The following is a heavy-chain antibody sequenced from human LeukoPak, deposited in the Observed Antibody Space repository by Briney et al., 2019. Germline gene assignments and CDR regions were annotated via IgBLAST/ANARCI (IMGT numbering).Heavy chain of an antibody. CDR1: GGSFSGYY. V-gene: IGHV4-34*01. CDR3: VTAQNYGDYRFDY. CDR2: IYFSGST. Sequence: PSETLSLTCAVYGGSFSGYYWSWIRQPPGKGLEWIGYIYFSGSTFYNPSLKGRVTISVDRSKNLFSLNMKSVTVADTAVYYCVTAQNYGDYRFDYWGQGSLVTVSS. J-gene: IGHJ4*02. D-gene: IGHD4-17*01.